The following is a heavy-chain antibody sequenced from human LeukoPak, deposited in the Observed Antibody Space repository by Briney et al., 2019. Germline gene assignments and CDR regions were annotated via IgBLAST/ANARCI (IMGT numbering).Heavy chain of an antibody. V-gene: IGHV3-23*01. CDR3: TRAVAGGYDY. CDR2: ISGSGGST. J-gene: IGHJ4*02. D-gene: IGHD6-19*01. CDR1: GFIFSSYA. Sequence: PGGSLRLSCAASGFIFSSYAMSWVRQAPGKGLEWVSTISGSGGSTYYADSVKGRFTISRDTAENTLYLQMNSLTTEDTAIYYCTRAVAGGYDYWGQGTLVTVSS.